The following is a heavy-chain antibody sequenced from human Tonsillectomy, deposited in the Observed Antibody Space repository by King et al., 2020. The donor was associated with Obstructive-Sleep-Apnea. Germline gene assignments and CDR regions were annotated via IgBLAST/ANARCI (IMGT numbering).Heavy chain of an antibody. J-gene: IGHJ4*02. CDR2: IYYIGST. Sequence: QLQESGPGLVKPSETLSLTCTVSGGSLSRYYWSWIRQPPGKGLDWMGYIYYIGSTNYNPSLRLRVTISIDTSKNQFSLKLSSVTAADTAVYYCAREVGSYGYYFDYWGQGTLVTVSS. V-gene: IGHV4-59*01. D-gene: IGHD3-16*01. CDR1: GGSLSRYY. CDR3: AREVGSYGYYFDY.